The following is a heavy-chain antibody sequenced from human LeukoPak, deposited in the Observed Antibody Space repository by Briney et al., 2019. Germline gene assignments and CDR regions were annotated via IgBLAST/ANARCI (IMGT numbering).Heavy chain of an antibody. D-gene: IGHD2-2*01. CDR2: IYHSGST. CDR3: ARVLNYCSSTSCYGSGAFDI. J-gene: IGHJ3*02. Sequence: SETLSLTCAVSGGSISSSNWWSWVRQPPGKGLEWIGEIYHSGSTNYNPSLKSRVTISVDTSKNQFSLKLSSVTAADTAVYYCARVLNYCSSTSCYGSGAFDIWGQGTMVTVSS. V-gene: IGHV4-4*02. CDR1: GGSISSSNW.